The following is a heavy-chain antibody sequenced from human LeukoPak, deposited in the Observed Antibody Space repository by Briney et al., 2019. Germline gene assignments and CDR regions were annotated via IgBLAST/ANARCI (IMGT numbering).Heavy chain of an antibody. CDR2: ISSSGSTI. D-gene: IGHD3-22*01. V-gene: IGHV3-11*01. Sequence: PGGSLRLSCAASGFTFSDYYMSWIRQAPGKRLEWVSYISSSGSTIYYADSVKGRFTISRDNAKNSLYLQMNSLRAEDTAVYYCASPGSAYYYDSSGHPSDAFDIWGQGTMVTVSS. CDR3: ASPGSAYYYDSSGHPSDAFDI. CDR1: GFTFSDYY. J-gene: IGHJ3*02.